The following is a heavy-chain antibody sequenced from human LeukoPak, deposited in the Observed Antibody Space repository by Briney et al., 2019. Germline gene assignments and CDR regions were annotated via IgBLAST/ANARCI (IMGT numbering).Heavy chain of an antibody. CDR1: GDSIGSYF. CDR3: ASSPYYYDSSGYPNWFDP. CDR2: IYHSGST. D-gene: IGHD3-22*01. Sequence: PSETLSLTCTVSGDSIGSYFWSWIRQSPGKGLEWIGHIYHSGSTNYNPSLKSRVTISLDTSKNQFSLKLTSVTSADTAVYYCASSPYYYDSSGYPNWFDPWGQGTLVTVSS. V-gene: IGHV4-59*01. J-gene: IGHJ5*02.